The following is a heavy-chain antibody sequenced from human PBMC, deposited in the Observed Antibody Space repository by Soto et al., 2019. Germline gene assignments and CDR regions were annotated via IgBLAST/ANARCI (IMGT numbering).Heavy chain of an antibody. D-gene: IGHD5-12*01. CDR2: ISPYNGNT. CDR3: ARDDPRSDYDIDY. CDR1: GYTFTSYD. Sequence: ASVKVSCKASGYTFTSYDINWVRQAPVQGLEWMGWISPYNGNTKYAQMFQGRVTMTTDTSTRTAYMGLRSLRSDDTAVYYCARDDPRSDYDIDYWGQGTLVTVSS. J-gene: IGHJ4*02. V-gene: IGHV1-18*01.